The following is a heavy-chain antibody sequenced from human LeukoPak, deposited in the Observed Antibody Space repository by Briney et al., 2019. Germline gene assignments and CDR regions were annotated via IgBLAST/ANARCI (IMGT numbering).Heavy chain of an antibody. J-gene: IGHJ4*02. Sequence: SETLSLTCTVSGDSISTYYWSWIRQPPGKGLEWIGYIYYSGSTNYNPSLKSRVTISVDTSKNQFSLKLSSVTAADTAVYYCARSLDAVLATPFDYWGQGTLVTVSS. CDR2: IYYSGST. V-gene: IGHV4-59*01. D-gene: IGHD2-8*02. CDR1: GDSISTYY. CDR3: ARSLDAVLATPFDY.